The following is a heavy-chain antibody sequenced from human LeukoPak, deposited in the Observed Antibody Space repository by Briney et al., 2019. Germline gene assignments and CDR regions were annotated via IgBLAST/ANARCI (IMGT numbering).Heavy chain of an antibody. V-gene: IGHV3-48*01. CDR2: IGSSGTVT. Sequence: PGGSLRLSCAASGFTFSNFGLNWVRQAPGRGLAWVSYIGSSGTVTNYAAAVEGRFTISRDNAAKSLYLQMDSLRVEDRAVSYRARGIAGRIATFGVIRGGYCDYWGQGALVAVSS. CDR3: ARGIAGRIATFGVIRGGYCDY. J-gene: IGHJ4*02. D-gene: IGHD3-3*01. CDR1: GFTFSNFG.